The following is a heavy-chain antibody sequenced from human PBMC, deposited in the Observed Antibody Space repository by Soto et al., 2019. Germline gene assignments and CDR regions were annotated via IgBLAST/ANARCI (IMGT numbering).Heavy chain of an antibody. CDR3: ARDQVIAAAGTLGWFDP. V-gene: IGHV4-31*03. J-gene: IGHJ5*02. CDR2: IYYSGST. CDR1: GGSISSGGYY. Sequence: QVQLQESGPGLVKPSQTLSLTCTVSGGSISSGGYYWSWIRQHPGKGLEWIGYIYYSGSTYYNPSLKSRVTISVDTSKNQFSLKLSSVTAAATAVYYCARDQVIAAAGTLGWFDPWGQGTLVTVSS. D-gene: IGHD6-13*01.